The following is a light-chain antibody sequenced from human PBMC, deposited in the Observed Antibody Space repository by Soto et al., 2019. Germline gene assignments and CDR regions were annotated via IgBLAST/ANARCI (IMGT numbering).Light chain of an antibody. Sequence: ALTQPPSASGSPGQSVTISCTGTSSDVGGYNYVSWYQQHPGKAPKLMIYEVSKRPSGVPDRFSGSKSGNTASLTVSGLQAEDEADYYCSSYAGSNNFEVVFGGGTQLTVL. J-gene: IGLJ2*01. CDR3: SSYAGSNNFEVV. V-gene: IGLV2-8*01. CDR2: EVS. CDR1: SSDVGGYNY.